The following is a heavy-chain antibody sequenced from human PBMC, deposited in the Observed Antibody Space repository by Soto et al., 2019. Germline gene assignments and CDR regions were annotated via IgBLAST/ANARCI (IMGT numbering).Heavy chain of an antibody. D-gene: IGHD3-3*01. CDR2: IIPIFGTA. J-gene: IGHJ6*02. Sequence: SVKVSCKASGGTFSSYAISWVRQAPGQGLEWMGGIIPIFGTANYAQKFQGRVTITADKSTSTAYMELSSLRSEDTAVYYCARDPHPYYDFWSASGSQTYYYYGMDVWGQGTTVTV. V-gene: IGHV1-69*06. CDR3: ARDPHPYYDFWSASGSQTYYYYGMDV. CDR1: GGTFSSYA.